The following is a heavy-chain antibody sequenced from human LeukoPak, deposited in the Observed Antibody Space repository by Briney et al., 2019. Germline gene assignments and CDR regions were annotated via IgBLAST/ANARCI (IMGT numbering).Heavy chain of an antibody. V-gene: IGHV3-11*06. CDR2: ISSTSSHT. CDR1: GFTFSDSY. Sequence: QPGGSLRLSCAASGFTFSDSYMSWIRQAAGKGLEWISYISSTSSHTNYADSVKGRYTISRDNAKNSLYLQMNSLRDEDSAVYYCARDQGIFDYWGQGTLVTVSS. CDR3: ARDQGIFDY. J-gene: IGHJ4*02.